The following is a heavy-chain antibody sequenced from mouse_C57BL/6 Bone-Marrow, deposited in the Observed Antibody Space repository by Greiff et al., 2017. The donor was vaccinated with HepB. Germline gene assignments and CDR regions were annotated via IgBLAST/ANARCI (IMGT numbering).Heavy chain of an antibody. Sequence: QVQLQQPGAELVKPGASVKLSCKASGYTFTSYWMQWVKQRPGQGLEWIGEIDPSDSYTNYNQKFKGKATLTVDTSSSTAYMQLSSLTSEDSAVYYCTRRSLQGDYWGQGTTLTVSS. J-gene: IGHJ2*01. CDR3: TRRSLQGDY. D-gene: IGHD6-2*01. V-gene: IGHV1-50*01. CDR2: IDPSDSYT. CDR1: GYTFTSYW.